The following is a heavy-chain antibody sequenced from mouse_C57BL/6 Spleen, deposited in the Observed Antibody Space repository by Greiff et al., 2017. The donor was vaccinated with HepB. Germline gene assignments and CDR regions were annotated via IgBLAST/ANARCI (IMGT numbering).Heavy chain of an antibody. V-gene: IGHV1-82*01. D-gene: IGHD1-1*01. J-gene: IGHJ4*01. CDR3: ARDSSYAMDY. Sequence: ESGPELVKPGASVKISCKASGYAFSSSWMNWVKQRPGKGLEWIGRIYPGDGDTNYNGKFKGKATLTADKSSSTAYMQLSSLTSEDSAVYFCARDSSYAMDYWGQGTSVTVSS. CDR2: IYPGDGDT. CDR1: GYAFSSSW.